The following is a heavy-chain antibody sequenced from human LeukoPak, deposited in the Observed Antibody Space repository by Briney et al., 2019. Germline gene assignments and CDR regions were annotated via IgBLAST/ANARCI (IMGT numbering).Heavy chain of an antibody. CDR3: AKAVRELLFPGYFDY. J-gene: IGHJ4*02. CDR1: GFTFRNYA. D-gene: IGHD1-26*01. CDR2: ISGSGGAT. V-gene: IGHV3-23*01. Sequence: GGSLRLSCTASGFTFRNYAMSWVRRAPGKRLEWVSAISGSGGATDYADSVKGRFTVSKDISKNTWYLQMNSLRAEDTAVYYCAKAVRELLFPGYFDYWGQGILVTVSS.